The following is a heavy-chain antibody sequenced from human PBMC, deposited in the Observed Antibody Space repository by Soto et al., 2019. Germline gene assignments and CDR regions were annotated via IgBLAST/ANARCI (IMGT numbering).Heavy chain of an antibody. CDR1: GFTLSGYA. Sequence: QVQLVESGGGVVQAGMSLRLSCAASGFTLSGYAMHWVRQAPGKGLEWVALISYDGRNQYYPDSVKGRFTISRDNCMSSLCLRMDSLRPEGRAIYYCARRRGATIDVVRYCAYWGRGTLVTVSS. J-gene: IGHJ4*02. CDR2: ISYDGRNQ. CDR3: ARRRGATIDVVRYCAY. V-gene: IGHV3-30*04. D-gene: IGHD2-21*01.